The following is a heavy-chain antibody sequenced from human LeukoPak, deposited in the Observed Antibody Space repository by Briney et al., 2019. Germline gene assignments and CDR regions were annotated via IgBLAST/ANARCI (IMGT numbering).Heavy chain of an antibody. D-gene: IGHD1-26*01. J-gene: IGHJ4*02. CDR2: IKHDGSEK. V-gene: IGHV3-7*03. Sequence: GGSLRLSCAASGFTFSDYWMSWVRQAPGKGLEWVANIKHDGSEKKYVDSVKGRFTISRDDAKNSLYLQMNSLRDEDTAVYFCAREARGSGRDFDYWGQGILVTVSS. CDR3: AREARGSGRDFDY. CDR1: GFTFSDYW.